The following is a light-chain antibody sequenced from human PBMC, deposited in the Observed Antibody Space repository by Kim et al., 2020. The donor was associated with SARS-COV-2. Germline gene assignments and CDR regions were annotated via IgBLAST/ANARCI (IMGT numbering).Light chain of an antibody. CDR2: QDT. V-gene: IGLV3-1*01. Sequence: SYELTQPPSVSVSPGQTASITCSGDRLGHKYVCWYRHKPGQSPEVVIYQDTQRPSGIPERFSGSNSGNTATLTISGTQDVDEADYYCQVWDSTTTVFVGG. J-gene: IGLJ2*01. CDR1: RLGHKY. CDR3: QVWDSTTTV.